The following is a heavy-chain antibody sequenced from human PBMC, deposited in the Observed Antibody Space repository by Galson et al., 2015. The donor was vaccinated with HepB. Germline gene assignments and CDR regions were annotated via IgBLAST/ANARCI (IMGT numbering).Heavy chain of an antibody. V-gene: IGHV1-46*01. Sequence: SVKVSXXXSAYTFXSYYMNWVRQAPGQGLEXMGVTNPSGGDTSYAQKFQGRFTMTRDTSTSTVYMELSSLRSEDTAVYYCASYCSGVSCYNYAMDVCGEGTTVXVSS. D-gene: IGHD2-15*01. CDR2: TNPSGGDT. CDR1: AYTFXSYY. CDR3: ASYCSGVSCYNYAMDV. J-gene: IGHJ6*04.